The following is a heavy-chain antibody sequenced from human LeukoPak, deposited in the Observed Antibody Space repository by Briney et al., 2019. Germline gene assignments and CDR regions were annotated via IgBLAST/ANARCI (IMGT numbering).Heavy chain of an antibody. CDR1: GFTFSTYG. J-gene: IGHJ4*02. Sequence: PGRFLRLSCAASGFTFSTYGMHWVRQAPGKGLEWVAVIWYDGRNKYYADSVEGRFTISRDNSENTLYLQMNSLRAEDTAVYYCARTLEAYDTTGYPDYWGQGTLVTVSS. D-gene: IGHD3-22*01. V-gene: IGHV3-33*01. CDR3: ARTLEAYDTTGYPDY. CDR2: IWYDGRNK.